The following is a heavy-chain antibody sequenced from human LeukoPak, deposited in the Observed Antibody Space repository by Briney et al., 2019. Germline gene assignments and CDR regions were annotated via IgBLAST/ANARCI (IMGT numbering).Heavy chain of an antibody. J-gene: IGHJ3*01. D-gene: IGHD1-26*01. V-gene: IGHV3-23*01. CDR2: ISGSGDTT. CDR3: AKAFQRGWERDAFAF. CDR1: GFTFSSYS. Sequence: GGSLRLSCAASGFTFSSYSMSWVRQAPGKGLQWVSLISGSGDTTNYADSVKGRFTISRDNSKNTLYLQMNSLGADDTAVYYCAKAFQRGWERDAFAFWGQGTLVTVSS.